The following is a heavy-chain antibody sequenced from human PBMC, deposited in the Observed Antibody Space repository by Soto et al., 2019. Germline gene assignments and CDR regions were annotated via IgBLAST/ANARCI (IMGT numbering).Heavy chain of an antibody. CDR1: GFTFSSYA. CDR3: AKDPTNRQTAQFDY. CDR2: ISGSGGST. V-gene: IGHV3-23*01. J-gene: IGHJ4*02. D-gene: IGHD2-8*01. Sequence: EVQLLESGGGLVQPGGSLRLSCAASGFTFSSYAMSWVRQAPGKGLEWVSAISGSGGSTYYADSVKGLFTISSDNSQNALYLQMNSLRAEDTAVYYCAKDPTNRQTAQFDYWGQGTLVTVSS.